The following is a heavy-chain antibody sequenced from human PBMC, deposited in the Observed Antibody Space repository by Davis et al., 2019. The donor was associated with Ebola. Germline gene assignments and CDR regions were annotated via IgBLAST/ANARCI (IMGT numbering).Heavy chain of an antibody. Sequence: ASVKVSCKASGYTLSSFAINWVRQAPGQGLEWMGWISAYNGNTYYVQNFQGRVTLTRDTSTNTAYMELRSLRSDDTAVYYCARGTGDLAYWGQGTLVTVSS. V-gene: IGHV1-18*01. J-gene: IGHJ4*02. CDR2: ISAYNGNT. CDR3: ARGTGDLAY. D-gene: IGHD7-27*01. CDR1: GYTLSSFA.